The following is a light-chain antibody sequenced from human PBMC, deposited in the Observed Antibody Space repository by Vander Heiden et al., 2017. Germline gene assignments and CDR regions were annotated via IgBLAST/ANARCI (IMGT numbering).Light chain of an antibody. CDR1: QDINNF. CDR3: QHYDNLPSYT. V-gene: IGKV1-33*01. CDR2: DAS. J-gene: IGKJ2*01. Sequence: DIQMTQSPSSLSASVGDRVTITCQTNQDINNFLNWYQQKPGKAPKLLIYDASNLDTGGPSRFSGSGSGTHFTFTISSLQPEDFATYYCQHYDNLPSYTFGQGTKLDFK.